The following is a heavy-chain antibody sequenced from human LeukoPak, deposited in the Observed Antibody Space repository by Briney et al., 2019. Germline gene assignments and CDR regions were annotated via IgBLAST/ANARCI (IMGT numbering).Heavy chain of an antibody. CDR3: ARRAYYDSSGYSPASGYFDL. CDR1: GGSTFSYY. V-gene: IGHV4-4*08. Sequence: SETLSLTCTVSGGSTFSYYWNCIWEPPGKGLGWIGDIYSNGITSYTPSLRSRGTISIDTSKNQFSLRLSSVTAADTAIYDCARRAYYDSSGYSPASGYFDLWGRGTLVSVSS. CDR2: IYSNGIT. D-gene: IGHD3-22*01. J-gene: IGHJ2*01.